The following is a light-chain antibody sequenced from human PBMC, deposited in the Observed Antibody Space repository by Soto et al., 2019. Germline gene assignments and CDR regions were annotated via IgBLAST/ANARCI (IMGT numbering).Light chain of an antibody. Sequence: QSALTQPASLSGSPGQSITISCTGTSSDIGTYNLVSWYQHHPGNAPKLMIYEATKRPSGVSSRFSGSKSGNTASLTISGLQTEDEADYYCCSYAGGSTLVFGGGTKVTVL. V-gene: IGLV2-23*01. J-gene: IGLJ3*02. CDR2: EAT. CDR3: CSYAGGSTLV. CDR1: SSDIGTYNL.